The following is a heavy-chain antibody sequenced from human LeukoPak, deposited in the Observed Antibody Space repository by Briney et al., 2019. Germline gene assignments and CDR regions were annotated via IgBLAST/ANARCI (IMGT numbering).Heavy chain of an antibody. V-gene: IGHV4-39*01. Sequence: SETLSLTCTVSGGSISSSSYYWGWIRQPPGKGLEWIGSIYYSGSAYYNPSLKSRVTISVDTSKNQFSLKLGSVTAADTAVYYCARQTLYGSGESWFDPWGQGTLVTVSS. CDR3: ARQTLYGSGESWFDP. J-gene: IGHJ5*02. D-gene: IGHD3-10*01. CDR2: IYYSGSA. CDR1: GGSISSSSYY.